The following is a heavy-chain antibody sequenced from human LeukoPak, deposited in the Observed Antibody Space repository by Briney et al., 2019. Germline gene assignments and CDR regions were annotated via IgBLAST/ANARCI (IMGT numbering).Heavy chain of an antibody. Sequence: GGSLRLSCAASGFTFSNYAMHWVRQAPGKGLEYVSVISSSGGSTYFANSVKGRFTISRENSKNTLYLQMGSLRAEDMAVYYCARGGVVIEGATSIDYWGQGTLVTVSS. CDR3: ARGGVVIEGATSIDY. CDR1: GFTFSNYA. CDR2: ISSSGGST. D-gene: IGHD1-26*01. V-gene: IGHV3-64*01. J-gene: IGHJ4*02.